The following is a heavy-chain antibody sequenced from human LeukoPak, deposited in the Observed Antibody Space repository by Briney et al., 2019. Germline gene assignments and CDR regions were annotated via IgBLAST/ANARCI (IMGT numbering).Heavy chain of an antibody. CDR3: ARGDKYIAFSPPLQGFDY. Sequence: GGSLRLSCAASGFTFSDYTMNWVRQAPGKGLEWVSSISSSSSDIYYADSVKGRFTISRDNAKNSLYLQMNSLRAEDTAVYYCARGDKYIAFSPPLQGFDYWGQGTLVTVSS. D-gene: IGHD3-3*02. J-gene: IGHJ4*02. CDR1: GFTFSDYT. CDR2: ISSSSSDI. V-gene: IGHV3-21*01.